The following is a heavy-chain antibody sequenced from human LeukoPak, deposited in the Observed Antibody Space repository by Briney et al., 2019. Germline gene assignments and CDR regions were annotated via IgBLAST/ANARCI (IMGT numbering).Heavy chain of an antibody. Sequence: GGSLRLSCAASGFTFSSYSMDWVRQAPGKGLEWVSYISSSSSTIYYADSVKGRFTISRDNAKNSLYLQMNSLRAEDTAVYYCARDSLSTYYYGSGSYFLPDYWGQGTLVTVSS. CDR2: ISSSSSTI. J-gene: IGHJ4*02. CDR1: GFTFSSYS. D-gene: IGHD3-10*01. CDR3: ARDSLSTYYYGSGSYFLPDY. V-gene: IGHV3-48*01.